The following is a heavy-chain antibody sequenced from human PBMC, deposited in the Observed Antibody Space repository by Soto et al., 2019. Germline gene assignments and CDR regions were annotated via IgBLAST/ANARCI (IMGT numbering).Heavy chain of an antibody. D-gene: IGHD4-17*01. Sequence: QVQLVQSGAEVKKPGASVKVSCKVSGHTLSELSIYWVRQSPGKGLEWMGGFDPEVGKTIYTQKVQGRVTMSEDKSTDIAYLALRSLRFEDTAIYYCTTDSRGGAYGSVDVWGQGTNVTVSS. CDR3: TTDSRGGAYGSVDV. CDR1: GHTLSELS. J-gene: IGHJ6*02. CDR2: FDPEVGKT. V-gene: IGHV1-24*01.